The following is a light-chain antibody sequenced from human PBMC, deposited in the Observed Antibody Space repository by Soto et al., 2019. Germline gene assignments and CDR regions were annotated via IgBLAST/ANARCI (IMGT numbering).Light chain of an antibody. Sequence: QSALTQPASVSGSPGQSITISCSGASSDVGGYNYVSWYQQHPGNAPKLMIYEVSNRPSGVSNRFSGSKSGNTASLTISGLQAEDEADYYCISYTSSSTLYVFGTGTKVTVL. CDR3: ISYTSSSTLYV. CDR2: EVS. CDR1: SSDVGGYNY. V-gene: IGLV2-14*01. J-gene: IGLJ1*01.